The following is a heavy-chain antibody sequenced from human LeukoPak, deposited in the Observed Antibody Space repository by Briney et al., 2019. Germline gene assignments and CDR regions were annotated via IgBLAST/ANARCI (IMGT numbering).Heavy chain of an antibody. CDR1: GYTFTSYG. CDR2: ISAYNGNT. D-gene: IGHD3-9*01. J-gene: IGHJ4*02. CDR3: ARGPHLGLRYFDWFPGEYYFDY. Sequence: ASVKVSCKASGYTFTSYGISWVRQAPGHGLEWMGWISAYNGNTNYAQKLQGRVTMTTDTSTSTAYMELRSLRSDDTAVYYCARGPHLGLRYFDWFPGEYYFDYWGQGTLVTVSS. V-gene: IGHV1-18*01.